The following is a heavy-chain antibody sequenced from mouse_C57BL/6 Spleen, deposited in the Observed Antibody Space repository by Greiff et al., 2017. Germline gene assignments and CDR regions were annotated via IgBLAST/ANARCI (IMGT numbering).Heavy chain of an antibody. CDR3: AKSYDYDREGAWFAY. D-gene: IGHD2-4*01. Sequence: EVQLQQSGPELVKPGASVKISCKASGYTFTDYYMNWVKQSHGKSLEWIGDINPNNGGTSYNQKFKGKATLTVDKSSSTAYMELRSLTSEDSAVYYWAKSYDYDREGAWFAYWGQGTLVTVSA. CDR1: GYTFTDYY. CDR2: INPNNGGT. V-gene: IGHV1-26*01. J-gene: IGHJ3*01.